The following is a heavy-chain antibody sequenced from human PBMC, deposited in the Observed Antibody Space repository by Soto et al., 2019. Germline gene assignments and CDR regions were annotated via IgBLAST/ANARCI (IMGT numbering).Heavy chain of an antibody. D-gene: IGHD3-10*01. CDR3: ASDYGSGSYRFDY. Sequence: SETLSLTCAVSGGSISSGDYSWSWIRQPPGKGLEWIGYIYHSGTTYYNPSLKSRVMISLDRSKNQFSLKLSSVTAADTALYYCASDYGSGSYRFDYWG. CDR1: GGSISSGDYS. V-gene: IGHV4-30-2*01. CDR2: IYHSGTT. J-gene: IGHJ4*01.